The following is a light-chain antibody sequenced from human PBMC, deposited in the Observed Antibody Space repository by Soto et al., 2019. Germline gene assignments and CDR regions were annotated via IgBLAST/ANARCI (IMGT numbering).Light chain of an antibody. CDR1: QSVSSSY. Sequence: EIVLTQSPGTLSLSPGERATLSCRASQSVSSSYLAWYQQKPGQAPRLLIYDASNRATGIPARFSGSGSGTEFTLTISSLQSEDFAVYYCQQYNSYSPWTFGQGTKVDIK. J-gene: IGKJ1*01. CDR3: QQYNSYSPWT. V-gene: IGKV3-20*01. CDR2: DAS.